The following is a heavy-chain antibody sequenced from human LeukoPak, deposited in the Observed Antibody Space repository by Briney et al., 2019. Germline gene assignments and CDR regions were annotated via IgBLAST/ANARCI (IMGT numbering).Heavy chain of an antibody. CDR1: GGSISSYY. Sequence: PSETLSLTCTVPGGSISSYYWSWIRQPAGKGLEWIGRIYTSGSTNYNPSLKSRVTMSVDTSKNQFSLKLSSVTAADTAVYYCARQELLWFGDPGWFDPWGQGTLVTVSS. D-gene: IGHD3-10*01. J-gene: IGHJ5*02. CDR3: ARQELLWFGDPGWFDP. V-gene: IGHV4-4*07. CDR2: IYTSGST.